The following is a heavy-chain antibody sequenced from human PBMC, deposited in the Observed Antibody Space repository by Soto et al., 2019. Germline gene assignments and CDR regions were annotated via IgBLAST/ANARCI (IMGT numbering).Heavy chain of an antibody. V-gene: IGHV3-30-3*01. J-gene: IGHJ6*02. CDR3: ARMNYYDDSSGYYYYSYYRMDV. CDR2: ISYDGSNK. CDR1: GFTFSSYA. D-gene: IGHD3-22*01. Sequence: QVQLVESGGGVVQPGRSLRLSCAASGFTFSSYAMHWVRQAPGKGLEWVAVISYDGSNKYYADSVKGRFTISRDNSKNTLYLQMNSLRAEDTAVYYCARMNYYDDSSGYYYYSYYRMDVWGQGTTVTVSS.